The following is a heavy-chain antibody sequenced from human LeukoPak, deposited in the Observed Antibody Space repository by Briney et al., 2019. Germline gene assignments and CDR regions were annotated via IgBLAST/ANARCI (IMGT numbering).Heavy chain of an antibody. CDR1: GGTFSSYA. V-gene: IGHV1-69*04. CDR3: ARSSYCSGGSCYYYYGMDV. D-gene: IGHD2-15*01. J-gene: IGHJ6*02. Sequence: EASVKVSCKASGGTFSSYAISWVRQAPGQGLEWMGRIIPILGIANYAQKFQGRVTITADKSTSTAYMELSSLRSEDTAVYYCARSSYCSGGSCYYYYGMDVWGQGTLVTVSS. CDR2: IIPILGIA.